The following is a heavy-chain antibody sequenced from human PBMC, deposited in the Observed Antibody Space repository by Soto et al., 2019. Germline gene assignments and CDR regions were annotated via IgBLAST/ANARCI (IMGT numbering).Heavy chain of an antibody. V-gene: IGHV3-7*01. J-gene: IGHJ5*02. Sequence: GSLRLSCAASGFTFSSYWMSWVRQAPGKGLEWVANIKQDGSEKYYVDSVKGRFTISRDNAKNSLYLQMNSLRAEDTAVYYCARDHDFWSGYPLPDWFDPWGQGTLVTVSS. CDR1: GFTFSSYW. CDR2: IKQDGSEK. CDR3: ARDHDFWSGYPLPDWFDP. D-gene: IGHD3-3*01.